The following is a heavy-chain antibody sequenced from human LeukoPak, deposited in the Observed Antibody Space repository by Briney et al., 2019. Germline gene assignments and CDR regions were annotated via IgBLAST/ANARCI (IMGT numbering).Heavy chain of an antibody. CDR2: IYHSGST. D-gene: IGHD7-27*01. CDR3: ARANWDHYFDY. CDR1: GGSISSGTYF. Sequence: SQTLSLTCAVSGGSISSGTYFWSWIRQPPGKGLEWIGYIYHSGSTYYNPSLKNRVTISVDRSRNQFSLKLSSVTAADTAVYYCARANWDHYFDYWGQGTLVTVSS. V-gene: IGHV4-30-2*01. J-gene: IGHJ4*02.